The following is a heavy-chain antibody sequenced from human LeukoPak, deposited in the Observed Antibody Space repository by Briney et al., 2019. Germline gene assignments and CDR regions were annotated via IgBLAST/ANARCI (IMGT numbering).Heavy chain of an antibody. Sequence: GGSLRLSCAASGFTFSSYTMSWVRQAPGKGLEWVSAISGSGGSTYYADSVKGRFTISRDNSKNTLYLQMNSLRAEDTAVYYCAKHYCSSTSCLDDAFDIWRQGTMVTVSS. D-gene: IGHD2-2*01. J-gene: IGHJ3*02. CDR3: AKHYCSSTSCLDDAFDI. CDR2: ISGSGGST. CDR1: GFTFSSYT. V-gene: IGHV3-23*01.